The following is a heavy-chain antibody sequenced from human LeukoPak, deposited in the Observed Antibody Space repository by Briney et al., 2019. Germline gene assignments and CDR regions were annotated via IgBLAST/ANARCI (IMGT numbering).Heavy chain of an antibody. CDR3: ASLPDFDI. CDR1: RYTFTRYG. CDR2: ISAYNGNT. Sequence: SSDTVSCKASRYTFTRYGLIWVRQAPRQGREWMGWISAYNGNTNYAQKLQGRVTMTTDTSTSTAYMELRSLRSDDTAVYYCASLPDFDIWGQGTMVTVSS. V-gene: IGHV1-18*01. J-gene: IGHJ3*02.